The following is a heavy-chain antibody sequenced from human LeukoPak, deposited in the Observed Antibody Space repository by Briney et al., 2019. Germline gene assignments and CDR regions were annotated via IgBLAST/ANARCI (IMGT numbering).Heavy chain of an antibody. J-gene: IGHJ4*02. CDR3: ARQYCGSSRCSPHFDY. V-gene: IGHV4-59*08. D-gene: IGHD2-2*01. CDR1: GASISSYY. CDR2: IYSSGNT. Sequence: PSDTLSLTCTVSGASISSYYWSWIRQPPGKGLEWIGYIYSSGNTNYNPSLKSRVTISLDTSKNHFSLRLSSVTAADTAVYHCARQYCGSSRCSPHFDYWGQGTLVTVSS.